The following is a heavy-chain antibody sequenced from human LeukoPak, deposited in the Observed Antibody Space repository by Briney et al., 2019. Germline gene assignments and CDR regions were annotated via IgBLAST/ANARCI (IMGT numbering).Heavy chain of an antibody. V-gene: IGHV3-64D*09. D-gene: IGHD3-10*01. Sequence: GGSLGLSCSASGFTFSSYAMHWVRQAPGKGLEFVSTISSNGGSTYYADSVKGRFTISRDNSKNTLYLQVSSLRAEDTALYYCVKDDRYFYGSGSPSWGQGTLVTVSS. CDR2: ISSNGGST. CDR3: VKDDRYFYGSGSPS. CDR1: GFTFSSYA. J-gene: IGHJ5*02.